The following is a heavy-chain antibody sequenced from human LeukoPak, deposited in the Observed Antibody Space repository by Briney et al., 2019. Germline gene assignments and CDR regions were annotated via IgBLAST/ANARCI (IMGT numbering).Heavy chain of an antibody. CDR1: DGSISSYY. CDR2: IYYSGST. CDR3: ARQGPHYDFWSGYWTDAFDI. Sequence: SETLSLTCTVSDGSISSYYWSWIRQPPGKGLEWIGYIYYSGSTNYNPSLKSRVTISVDTSKNQFSLKLSSVTAADTAVYYCARQGPHYDFWSGYWTDAFDIWGQGTMVTVSS. D-gene: IGHD3-3*01. J-gene: IGHJ3*02. V-gene: IGHV4-59*08.